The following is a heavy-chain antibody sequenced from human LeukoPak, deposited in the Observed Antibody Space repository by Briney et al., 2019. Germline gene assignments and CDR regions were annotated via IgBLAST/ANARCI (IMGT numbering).Heavy chain of an antibody. CDR3: ASVDGIAVAGAEPYFDY. J-gene: IGHJ4*02. D-gene: IGHD6-19*01. CDR2: MSYDGSNK. CDR1: GFTFSSYG. V-gene: IGHV3-30*03. Sequence: GGSLRLSCAASGFTFSSYGMHWVRQAPGKGLEWVAVMSYDGSNKYYADSVKGRFTISRDNSKNTLYLQMNSLRAEDTAVYYCASVDGIAVAGAEPYFDYWGQGTLVTVSS.